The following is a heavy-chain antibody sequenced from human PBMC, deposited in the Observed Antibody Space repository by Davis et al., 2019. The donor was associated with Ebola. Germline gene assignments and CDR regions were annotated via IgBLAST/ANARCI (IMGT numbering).Heavy chain of an antibody. CDR1: GFTFSDYY. V-gene: IGHV3-11*05. CDR2: ISSSSSYT. Sequence: GGSLRLSCAASGFTFSDYYMSWIRQAPGKGLEWVSYISSSSSYTNYADSVKGRFTISRDNSKNTLYLQMNSLRAEDTAVYYCAKGGITAMVLNWFDPWGQGTLVTVSS. CDR3: AKGGITAMVLNWFDP. J-gene: IGHJ5*02. D-gene: IGHD5-18*01.